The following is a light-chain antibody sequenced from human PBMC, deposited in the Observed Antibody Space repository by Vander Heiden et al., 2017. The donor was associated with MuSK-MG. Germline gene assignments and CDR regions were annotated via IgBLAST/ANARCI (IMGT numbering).Light chain of an antibody. V-gene: IGKV1-NL1*01. J-gene: IGKJ1*01. CDR3: QQDDSTPNT. Sequence: DIQMTQSPSSLSTSVGDRVTITCRASQAISNSLAWYQQKPGKAPKLLLYAASRLESGVPSRFSGGDSGTDYTLTISSLQPEDFATYYCQQDDSTPNTFGQGTKVEIK. CDR1: QAISNS. CDR2: AAS.